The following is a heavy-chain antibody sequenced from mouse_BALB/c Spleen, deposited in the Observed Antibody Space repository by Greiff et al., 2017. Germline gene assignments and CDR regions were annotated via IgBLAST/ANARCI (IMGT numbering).Heavy chain of an antibody. J-gene: IGHJ3*01. CDR3: ARSRGGFAY. V-gene: IGHV1-76*01. Sequence: VQLQQSGAELARPGASVKLSCKASGYTFTDYYINWVKQRTGQGLEWIGQIYPGDGDTNYNGKFKGKATLTADKSSSTAYMQLSSLTSEDSAVYFCARSRGGFAYWGQGTLVTVSA. CDR2: IYPGDGDT. CDR1: GYTFTDYY.